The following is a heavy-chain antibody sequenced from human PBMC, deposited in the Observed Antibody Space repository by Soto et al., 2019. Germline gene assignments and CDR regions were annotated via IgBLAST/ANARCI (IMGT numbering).Heavy chain of an antibody. V-gene: IGHV4-39*01. D-gene: IGHD3-10*01. CDR1: GGSISSSSYY. Sequence: PSETLSLTCTVSGGSISSSSYYWGWIRQPPGKGLEWIGSIYYSGSTYYNPSLKSRVTISVDTSKNQFSLKLSSVTAADTAVYYCARHAHTRITMVRGLGWFDPWGQGTLVTVSS. J-gene: IGHJ5*02. CDR3: ARHAHTRITMVRGLGWFDP. CDR2: IYYSGST.